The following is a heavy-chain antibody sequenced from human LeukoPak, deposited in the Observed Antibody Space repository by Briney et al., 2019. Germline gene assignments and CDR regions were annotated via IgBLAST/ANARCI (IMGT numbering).Heavy chain of an antibody. V-gene: IGHV3-23*01. CDR3: AKDDRWLQFCC. Sequence: GGSLRLSCAASGFTFSSYAMSWVRQAPGKGLEWVSAISGSGGSTYYADSVRGRFTISRDNSRNTVYLQMNSLRAEDTAVYYCAKDDRWLQFCCWGQGTLVTVSS. CDR2: ISGSGGST. J-gene: IGHJ4*02. D-gene: IGHD5-24*01. CDR1: GFTFSSYA.